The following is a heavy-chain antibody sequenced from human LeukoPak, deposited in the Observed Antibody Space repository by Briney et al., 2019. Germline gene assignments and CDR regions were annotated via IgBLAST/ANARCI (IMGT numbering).Heavy chain of an antibody. V-gene: IGHV4-34*01. CDR3: ARLLHSSSWYGNFDY. Sequence: SETLSLTCAVYGGSFSGYYWSWIRQPPGKGLEWIGEINHSGSTNYNPSLKSRVTISVDTSKNQFSLKLSSVTAADTAVYYCARLLHSSSWYGNFDYWGQGTLVTVSS. CDR2: INHSGST. D-gene: IGHD6-13*01. CDR1: GGSFSGYY. J-gene: IGHJ4*02.